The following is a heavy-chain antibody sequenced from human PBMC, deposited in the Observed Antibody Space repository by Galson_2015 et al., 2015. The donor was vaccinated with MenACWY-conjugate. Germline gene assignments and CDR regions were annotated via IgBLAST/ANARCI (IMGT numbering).Heavy chain of an antibody. CDR3: AKDWSVPYSTISYYFYMDV. J-gene: IGHJ6*03. Sequence: SLRLSCAASGFTFRRFGMHWVRQAPGKGLEWMAVISYDGSNESYADSVKGRPPTSTDNSKNTLYLQMNSLRADDTAVYYCAKDWSVPYSTISYYFYMDVWGKGTTVTVSS. CDR1: GFTFRRFG. D-gene: IGHD6-13*01. CDR2: ISYDGSNE. V-gene: IGHV3-30*18.